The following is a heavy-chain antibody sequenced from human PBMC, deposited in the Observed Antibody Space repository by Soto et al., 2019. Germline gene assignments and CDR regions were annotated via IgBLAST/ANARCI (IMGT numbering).Heavy chain of an antibody. D-gene: IGHD2-21*01. CDR3: ARDLEGFLYPSDDY. J-gene: IGHJ4*02. Sequence: GGSLRLSCAASGFTFSSYSMNWVRQAPGKGLEWVSSISSSSSYIYYADSVKGRFTISRDNAKNSLYLQMNSLRAEDTAVYYCARDLEGFLYPSDDYWGQGTLVTVSS. CDR1: GFTFSSYS. V-gene: IGHV3-21*01. CDR2: ISSSSSYI.